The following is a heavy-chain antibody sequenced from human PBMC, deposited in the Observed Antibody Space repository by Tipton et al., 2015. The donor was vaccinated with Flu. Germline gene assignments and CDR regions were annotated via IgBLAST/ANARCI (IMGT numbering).Heavy chain of an antibody. CDR2: IYSGGST. V-gene: IGHV3-53*01. J-gene: IGHJ4*02. D-gene: IGHD6-19*01. CDR3: ARGQGNSGWRYFDY. CDR1: GFSVSSNY. Sequence: SLRLSCAASGFSVSSNYMSWVRQAPGKGLEWVSVIYSGGSTYYADSVKGRFTISRDNSKLYLQMNSLRAEDTAVYYCARGQGNSGWRYFDYWGQGTLVTVSS.